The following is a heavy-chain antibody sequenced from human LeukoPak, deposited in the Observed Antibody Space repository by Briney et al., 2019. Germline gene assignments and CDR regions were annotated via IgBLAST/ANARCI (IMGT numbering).Heavy chain of an antibody. D-gene: IGHD2-2*02. Sequence: GASVKVSCKVSGYTLTELSMHWVRRAPGKGLEWMGGFDPEDGETIYAQKFQGRVTMTEDTSTDTAYMELSSLRSEDTAVYYCATFYCSSTSCYIDYYYGMDVWGQGTTVTVSS. V-gene: IGHV1-24*01. CDR2: FDPEDGET. CDR3: ATFYCSSTSCYIDYYYGMDV. J-gene: IGHJ6*02. CDR1: GYTLTELS.